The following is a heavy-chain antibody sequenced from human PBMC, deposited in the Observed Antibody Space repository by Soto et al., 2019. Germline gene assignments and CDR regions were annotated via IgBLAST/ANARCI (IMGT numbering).Heavy chain of an antibody. CDR1: GFTFSSYA. Sequence: GGSLRLSCAASGFTFSSYAMSWVRQAPGKGLEWVSAISGSGVSTYYADCVKGRFTISRDNSKNTLYLQMNSLRAEDTAVYYCAKGAGSATVVNPSSYYYYGMDVWGQGTTVTVS. V-gene: IGHV3-23*01. D-gene: IGHD2-15*01. J-gene: IGHJ6*01. CDR2: ISGSGVST. CDR3: AKGAGSATVVNPSSYYYYGMDV.